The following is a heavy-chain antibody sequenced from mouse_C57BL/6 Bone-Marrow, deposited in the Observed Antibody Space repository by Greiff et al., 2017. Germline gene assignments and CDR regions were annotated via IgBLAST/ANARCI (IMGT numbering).Heavy chain of an antibody. CDR3: ERLGDITTVVEPYYFDY. Sequence: QVQLQQSGAELARPGASVKLSCKASGYTFTSYGISWVKQRPGQGLEWIGEIYPRSGNTYYNEKFKGKDTVTADKSSSTAYMELRSLTSEDSAVYFCERLGDITTVVEPYYFDYWGQGTTLTVSS. V-gene: IGHV1-81*01. CDR1: GYTFTSYG. CDR2: IYPRSGNT. D-gene: IGHD1-1*01. J-gene: IGHJ2*01.